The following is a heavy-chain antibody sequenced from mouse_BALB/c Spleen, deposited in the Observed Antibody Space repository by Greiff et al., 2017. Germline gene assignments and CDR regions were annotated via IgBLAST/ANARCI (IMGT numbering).Heavy chain of an antibody. J-gene: IGHJ1*01. CDR2: ISSGSSTI. D-gene: IGHD1-2*01. CDR3: ARSLRLRAFDV. CDR1: GFTFSSFG. V-gene: IGHV5-17*02. Sequence: DVMLVESGGGLVQPGGSRKLSCAASGFTFSSFGMHWVRQAPEKGLEWVAYISSGSSTIYYADTVKGRFTISRDNPKNTLFLQMTSLRSEDTAMYYCARSLRLRAFDVWGAGTTVTVSS.